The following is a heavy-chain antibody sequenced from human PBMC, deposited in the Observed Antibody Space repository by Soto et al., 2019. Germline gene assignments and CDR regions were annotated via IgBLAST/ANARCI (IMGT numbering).Heavy chain of an antibody. J-gene: IGHJ4*02. D-gene: IGHD5-18*01. CDR3: ARDQRIQLWLIYDY. V-gene: IGHV3-33*01. CDR1: GFTFSSYG. Sequence: QVQLVESGGGVVQPGRSLRLSCAASGFTFSSYGMHWVRQAPGKGLEWVAVIWYDGSNKYYADSVKGRFTISRDNSKNTLYLQMNSLRAEDTAVYYCARDQRIQLWLIYDYWGQGTLVTVSS. CDR2: IWYDGSNK.